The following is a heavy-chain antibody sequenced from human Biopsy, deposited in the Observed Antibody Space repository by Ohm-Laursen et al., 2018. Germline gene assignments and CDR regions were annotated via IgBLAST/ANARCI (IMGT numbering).Heavy chain of an antibody. J-gene: IGHJ6*02. CDR3: VRGVDYYDPYHYYALDV. V-gene: IGHV4-34*01. Sequence: GTLSLTCAVYGESFNGYYWSWIRQTPGKGLEWIGEINHSGRTYYNPSLKSRVTISVDTSKNQFSLKVRSVTAADTAVYYCVRGVDYYDPYHYYALDVWGQGTTVTVSS. CDR1: GESFNGYY. CDR2: INHSGRT. D-gene: IGHD3-22*01.